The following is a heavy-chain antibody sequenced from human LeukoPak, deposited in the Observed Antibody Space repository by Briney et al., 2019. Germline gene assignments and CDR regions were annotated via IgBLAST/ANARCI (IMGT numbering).Heavy chain of an antibody. CDR2: ISTSGNTI. V-gene: IGHV3-48*03. D-gene: IGHD6-19*01. CDR1: GFTFSGYD. CDR3: ATDLTVAGPIDC. J-gene: IGHJ4*02. Sequence: GGSLRLSCAASGFTFSGYDMNWVRQAPGKGLEWISYISTSGNTIYYADSVKGRFTISRDNAQSSLHLQMNRLRAEDTAIYYCATDLTVAGPIDCWGQGTLVTVSS.